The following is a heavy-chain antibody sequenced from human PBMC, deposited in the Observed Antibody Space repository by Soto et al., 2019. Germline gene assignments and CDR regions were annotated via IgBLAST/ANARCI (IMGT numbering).Heavy chain of an antibody. CDR1: SDSNDNSHYY. CDR2: IFYTGTT. V-gene: IGHV4-39*01. J-gene: IGHJ4*02. CDR3: ARSSRGFGVITPYDY. Sequence: HLQLQESGPGLVKPSETLSLTCVVSSDSNDNSHYYWGWIRQPPGEGLEWIASIFYTGTTYYNPALTSRVTISVDASKNQISLKLGSVTAADTAVYYCARSSRGFGVITPYDYWGQGTPVTVSS. D-gene: IGHD3-3*01.